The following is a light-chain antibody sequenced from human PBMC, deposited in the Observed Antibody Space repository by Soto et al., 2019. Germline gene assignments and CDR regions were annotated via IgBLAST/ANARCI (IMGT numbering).Light chain of an antibody. CDR3: QQYHTSPWT. V-gene: IGKV4-1*01. Sequence: DIVMTQSPDSLAVSLGERATINCKSSQSVLYSSNNKNYLAWYQQKPGQPPKLLIYWSSTRESGVPDRFSGSGSGTDFTLTLSSQKAEDVSDYYCQQYHTSPWTFGQETKGEVK. CDR1: QSVLYSSNNKNY. CDR2: WSS. J-gene: IGKJ1*01.